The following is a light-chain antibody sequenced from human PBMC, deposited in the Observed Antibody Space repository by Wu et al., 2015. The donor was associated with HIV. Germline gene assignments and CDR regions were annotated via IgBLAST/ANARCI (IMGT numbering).Light chain of an antibody. V-gene: IGKV1-39*01. J-gene: IGKJ4*01. CDR1: QNIYTF. Sequence: DIQLTQSPSYLSASVGDGVTITCRASQNIYTFLNWYQQKAGKAPKLVIFAASTLESGVPSRFSGSGSGTDFTLTITSLQPEDFATYYCQQSLNVPRTFGGGTKVAIK. CDR2: AAS. CDR3: QQSLNVPRT.